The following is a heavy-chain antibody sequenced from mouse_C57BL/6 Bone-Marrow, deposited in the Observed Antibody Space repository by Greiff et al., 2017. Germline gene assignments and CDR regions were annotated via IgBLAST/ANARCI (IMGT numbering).Heavy chain of an antibody. D-gene: IGHD2-4*01. J-gene: IGHJ4*01. Sequence: VKLMESGAELVRPGASVKLSCKASGYTFTDYYINWVKQRPGQGLEWIARIYPGSGNTYYNEKFKGKATLTAEKSSSTAHMQLSSLTSEDSAVYFCARDGYPFDDYDVDYYAMDYWGQGTSVTVSS. CDR1: GYTFTDYY. V-gene: IGHV1-76*01. CDR3: ARDGYPFDDYDVDYYAMDY. CDR2: IYPGSGNT.